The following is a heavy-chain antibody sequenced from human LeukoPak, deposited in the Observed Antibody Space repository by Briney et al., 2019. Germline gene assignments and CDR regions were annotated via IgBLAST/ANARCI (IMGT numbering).Heavy chain of an antibody. J-gene: IGHJ4*02. V-gene: IGHV4-31*03. CDR3: AIGYSSSWYYFDY. CDR2: IYYSGST. D-gene: IGHD6-13*01. Sequence: SETLSLTCTVSGGSISSGGYYWSWIRQHPGKGLEWIGYIYYSGSTYYNPSLKSRVTISVDTSKNQFSLKLSSVTAADTAVYYCAIGYSSSWYYFDYWGQGTLVTVSS. CDR1: GGSISSGGYY.